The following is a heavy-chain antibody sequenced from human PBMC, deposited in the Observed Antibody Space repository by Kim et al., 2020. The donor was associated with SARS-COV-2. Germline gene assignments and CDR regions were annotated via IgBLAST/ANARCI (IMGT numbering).Heavy chain of an antibody. Sequence: SETLSLTCTVSGDSISSYSWSWIRQPPGKGLDWIGYIYFSGSTNYNPSLKSRVTISLDTSKNQFSLKLSSVTAADTAVYYCARKPILGANEGAYFDYWGQGTWSPSPQ. CDR3: ARKPILGANEGAYFDY. CDR2: IYFSGST. J-gene: IGHJ4*02. D-gene: IGHD3-10*01. CDR1: GDSISSYS. V-gene: IGHV4-59*08.